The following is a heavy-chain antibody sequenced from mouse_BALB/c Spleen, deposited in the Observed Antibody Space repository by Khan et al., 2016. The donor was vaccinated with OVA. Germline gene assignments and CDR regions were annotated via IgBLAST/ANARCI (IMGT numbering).Heavy chain of an antibody. J-gene: IGHJ3*01. CDR1: GYSFITYW. D-gene: IGHD1-3*01. Sequence: QVHVKQSGAELAKPGASLKMSCTASGYSFITYWIHWVKQRPGQGLEWIGYIDPSPGYTEYNQKFKDKATLTADKSSSTAYMQLTSLTSEDSAAYYCARRGLNGIFDYWGQGTLVTVSA. V-gene: IGHV1-7*01. CDR3: ARRGLNGIFDY. CDR2: IDPSPGYT.